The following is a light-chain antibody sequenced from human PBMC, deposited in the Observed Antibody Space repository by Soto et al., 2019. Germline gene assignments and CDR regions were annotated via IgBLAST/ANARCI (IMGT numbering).Light chain of an antibody. CDR3: HQYNSWPPGT. Sequence: QSPATPSVSTGERATLSCRASQSIRTDLAWYQQKSGQVPRLLIYDASTRATGIPARFSGSGSGTEFTLTISSLQSEDFALYYCHQYNSWPPGTFGQGTKVDIK. CDR1: QSIRTD. J-gene: IGKJ2*01. V-gene: IGKV3D-15*01. CDR2: DAS.